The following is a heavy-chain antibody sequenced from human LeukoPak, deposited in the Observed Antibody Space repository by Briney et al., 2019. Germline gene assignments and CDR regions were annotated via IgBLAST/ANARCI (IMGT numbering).Heavy chain of an antibody. D-gene: IGHD2-8*01. CDR2: INPSGGST. CDR3: ARDLSGNKYGYFDY. V-gene: IGHV1-46*01. CDR1: GYTFASYY. Sequence: ASVMVSCKASGYTFASYYMHWVRQAPGRGLEWMGIINPSGGSTTYAQKLQGRVTMTRDTSTSTVYMELSSLRSEDTAVYYCARDLSGNKYGYFDYWGQGTLVTVSS. J-gene: IGHJ4*02.